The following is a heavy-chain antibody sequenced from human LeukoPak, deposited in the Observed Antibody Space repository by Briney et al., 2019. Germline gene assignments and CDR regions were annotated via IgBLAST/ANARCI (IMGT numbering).Heavy chain of an antibody. J-gene: IGHJ1*01. D-gene: IGHD6-13*01. CDR1: GFTFDDYG. V-gene: IGHV3-23*01. Sequence: PGGSLRLSCAASGFTFDDYGMSWVRQAPGKGLEWVSGISGNGGSTYYADSVKGRFTISRDNSKNSLYLLIDSLRAEDTAMYYCATHRYTSSAYYFLQWGQGTLVTVSS. CDR2: ISGNGGST. CDR3: ATHRYTSSAYYFLQ.